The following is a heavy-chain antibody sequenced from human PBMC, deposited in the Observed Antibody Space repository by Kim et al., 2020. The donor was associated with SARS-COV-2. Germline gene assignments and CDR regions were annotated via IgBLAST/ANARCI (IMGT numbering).Heavy chain of an antibody. Sequence: ETLSLTCTVSGGSISSYYWSWIRQPAGKGLEWIGRIYTSGSTNYNPSLKSRVTMSVDTSKNQFSLKLSSVTAADTAVYYCARVGCSSTSCQSMDVWGQGTTVTVSS. D-gene: IGHD2-2*01. CDR1: GGSISSYY. CDR2: IYTSGST. CDR3: ARVGCSSTSCQSMDV. J-gene: IGHJ6*02. V-gene: IGHV4-4*07.